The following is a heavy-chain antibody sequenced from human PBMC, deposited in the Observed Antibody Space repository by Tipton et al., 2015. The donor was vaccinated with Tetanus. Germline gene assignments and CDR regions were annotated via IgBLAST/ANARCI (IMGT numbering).Heavy chain of an antibody. CDR1: GFIFSSYG. CDR3: AREADCSGGSCFSGVFGN. J-gene: IGHJ4*02. V-gene: IGHV3-33*01. CDR2: SWYDGTDK. D-gene: IGHD2-15*01. Sequence: SLRLSCAASGFIFSSYGIHWVRQAPGKGLEWVAVSWYDGTDKYYADSVKGRFTISRDNSKNTLYLQMDSLRAEDTAVYYCAREADCSGGSCFSGVFGNWGQGTRVTVSS.